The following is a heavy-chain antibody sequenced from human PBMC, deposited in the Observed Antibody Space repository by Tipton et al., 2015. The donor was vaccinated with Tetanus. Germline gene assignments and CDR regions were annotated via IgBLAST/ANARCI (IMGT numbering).Heavy chain of an antibody. CDR3: AKPLWCNAFHF. D-gene: IGHD2-21*01. CDR2: ISYSGSTI. CDR1: GFIFSDYY. Sequence: SLRLSCAASGFIFSDYYMSWIRQAPGKGLEWVAYISYSGSTIYYVDSVKGRFTISRDNAKNSLYLNMNSLRAEATAVYYCAKPLWCNAFHFWGQGTVVTVSS. J-gene: IGHJ3*01. V-gene: IGHV3-11*01.